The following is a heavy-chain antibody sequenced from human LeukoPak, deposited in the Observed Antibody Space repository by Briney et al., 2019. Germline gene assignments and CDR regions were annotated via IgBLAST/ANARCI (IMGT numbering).Heavy chain of an antibody. J-gene: IGHJ5*02. Sequence: ASVKVSCKASGGTFSSYAISWVRQAPGQGLEWMGGIIPIFGTANYAQKFQGRVTITRDTSASTAYMELSSLRSEDTAVYYCARSRGFHSSGWPSNWFDPWGQGTLVTVSS. D-gene: IGHD6-19*01. CDR3: ARSRGFHSSGWPSNWFDP. V-gene: IGHV1-69*05. CDR1: GGTFSSYA. CDR2: IIPIFGTA.